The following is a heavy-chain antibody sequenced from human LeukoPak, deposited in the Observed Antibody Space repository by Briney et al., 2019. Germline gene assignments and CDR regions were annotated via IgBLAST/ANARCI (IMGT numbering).Heavy chain of an antibody. CDR2: ISNTGSTI. J-gene: IGHJ3*02. CDR3: ARAYYYGSGNYYNPGAFDI. D-gene: IGHD3-10*01. V-gene: IGHV3-11*04. Sequence: SGGSLRLSCAASIFTFSDYYMSWIRQAPGKGLEWVSYISNTGSTIYYADSVKGRFTISRDNAQNSLFLVMNSLRAEDTAVYYCARAYYYGSGNYYNPGAFDIWGQGTMVTVSS. CDR1: IFTFSDYY.